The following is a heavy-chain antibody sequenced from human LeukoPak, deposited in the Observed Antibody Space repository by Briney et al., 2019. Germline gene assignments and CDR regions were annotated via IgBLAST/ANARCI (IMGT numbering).Heavy chain of an antibody. J-gene: IGHJ6*04. Sequence: GGSLRLSCTASGFTFGDYAMSWVRQAPGKGLEWVSRINPDGSTTYYADSVKGQITISRDNAKNTLYLQMNSLRAEDTAVYYCAELGITMIGGVWGKGTTVTISS. CDR3: AELGITMIGGV. D-gene: IGHD3-10*02. CDR2: INPDGSTT. CDR1: GFTFGDYA. V-gene: IGHV3-74*01.